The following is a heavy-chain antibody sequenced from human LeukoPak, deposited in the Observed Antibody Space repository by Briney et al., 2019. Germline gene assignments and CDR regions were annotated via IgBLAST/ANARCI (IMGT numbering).Heavy chain of an antibody. Sequence: GGALRLSCAASGFTFSSYGMHWVRQAPGKGREWVAVIWYDGSNKYYADSVKGRFTISRHNSKNTLYLQMNSLRDEDRAVYYCARDNTAMAPFDYWGQGTMVTVSS. V-gene: IGHV3-33*01. CDR2: IWYDGSNK. CDR1: GFTFSSYG. J-gene: IGHJ4*02. CDR3: ARDNTAMAPFDY. D-gene: IGHD5-18*01.